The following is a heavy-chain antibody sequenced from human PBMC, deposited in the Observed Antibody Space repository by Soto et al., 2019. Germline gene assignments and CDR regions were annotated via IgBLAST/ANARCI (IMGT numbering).Heavy chain of an antibody. Sequence: QVQLVESGGGVVQPGRSLRLSCAASGFTFSSYVMHWVRQAPGKGLEWVAVISYDGNNKYYADSVKSRFTISRDTSKNPLYLQMNSLRAEDTAVYYCARAGCDGGRCYTLVGLRYGMDVWGQGTTVTVSS. V-gene: IGHV3-30-3*01. D-gene: IGHD2-15*01. CDR3: ARAGCDGGRCYTLVGLRYGMDV. J-gene: IGHJ6*02. CDR2: ISYDGNNK. CDR1: GFTFSSYV.